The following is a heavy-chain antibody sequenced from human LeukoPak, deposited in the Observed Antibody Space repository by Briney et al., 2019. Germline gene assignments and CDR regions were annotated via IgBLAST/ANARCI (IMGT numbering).Heavy chain of an antibody. Sequence: GGSLRLSCAASGFTFSSYGMHWVRQAPGKGLEWVAVISSDGIKYYADSVKGRFTISRDNSKNTLYLQMNSLRAEDTAVYYCVLNLVYWGQGTLVTVSS. CDR3: VLNLVY. CDR1: GFTFSSYG. V-gene: IGHV3-30*03. J-gene: IGHJ4*02. CDR2: ISSDGIK.